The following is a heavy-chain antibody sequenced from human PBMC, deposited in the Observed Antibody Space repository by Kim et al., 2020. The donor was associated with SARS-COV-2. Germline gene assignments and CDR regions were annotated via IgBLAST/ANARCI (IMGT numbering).Heavy chain of an antibody. CDR2: ISWNSGTI. CDR1: GFTFDDYA. Sequence: GGSLRLSCAASGFTFDDYAMHWVRQAPGKGLEWVSGISWNSGTIGYADSVKGRFIISRDNAKNSLYLQMNILRAEDTAFYYCAKDISTYYGSGSYYDEDYGMDVWGQGPTVTVSS. J-gene: IGHJ6*02. CDR3: AKDISTYYGSGSYYDEDYGMDV. V-gene: IGHV3-9*01. D-gene: IGHD3-10*01.